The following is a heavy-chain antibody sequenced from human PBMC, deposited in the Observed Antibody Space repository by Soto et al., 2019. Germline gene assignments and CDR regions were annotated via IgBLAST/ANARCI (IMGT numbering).Heavy chain of an antibody. CDR1: GFTFDDYG. Sequence: EVQLVESGGGVARPGGSLRLSCAASGFTFDDYGMNWVRQAPGKGLEWVSGINWSGGSTGYADSVKGRFTISRDNAKNSLYLQMNSLRAEDTALYYCARDQSYGRSGLDYLGQGTLVTVSS. D-gene: IGHD5-18*01. CDR2: INWSGGST. J-gene: IGHJ4*02. V-gene: IGHV3-20*04. CDR3: ARDQSYGRSGLDY.